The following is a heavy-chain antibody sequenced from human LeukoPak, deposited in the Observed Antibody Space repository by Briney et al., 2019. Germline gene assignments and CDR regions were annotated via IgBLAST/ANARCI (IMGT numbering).Heavy chain of an antibody. J-gene: IGHJ4*02. CDR2: ISGSGGST. CDR3: SGSYRFDY. CDR1: GFTFSSYA. D-gene: IGHD1-26*01. Sequence: GGSLRLSCAASGFTFSSYAMSWVRQAPGKGLEWVSAISGSGGSTYYADSVKGRFTISRDNAKNSLYLQMNSLRDEDTAVYASSGSYRFDYWGQGTLVTVSS. V-gene: IGHV3-23*01.